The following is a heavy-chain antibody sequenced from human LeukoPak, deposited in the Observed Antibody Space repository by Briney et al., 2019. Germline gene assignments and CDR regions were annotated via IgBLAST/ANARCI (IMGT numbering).Heavy chain of an antibody. V-gene: IGHV1-69*13. J-gene: IGHJ3*02. D-gene: IGHD1-26*01. CDR2: IIPIFGTA. CDR3: ARGGSYYRGYAFDI. CDR1: GGTFSSYA. Sequence: SVKVSCKASGGTFSSYAISWVRQAPGQGLEWMGGIIPIFGTANYAQKFQGRVTITADESTSTAYMELSSLRSEDTAVYYCARGGSYYRGYAFDIWGQGTMVTVSS.